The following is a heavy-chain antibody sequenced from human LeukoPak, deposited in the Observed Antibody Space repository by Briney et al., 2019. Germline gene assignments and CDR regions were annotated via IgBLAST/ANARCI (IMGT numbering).Heavy chain of an antibody. V-gene: IGHV3-7*01. CDR3: ARIGTYRLNIGGITDEGFDI. J-gene: IGHJ3*02. Sequence: PGGSLRLSCAASGFTFSSSWMSWLRQAPGKGLEWVANINQDGSVKKYVDSVKGRFTISRDNAKNSLYLQMNTLRAGDTAVYYCARIGTYRLNIGGITDEGFDIWGQGTMLTVSS. CDR2: INQDGSVK. CDR1: GFTFSSSW. D-gene: IGHD3-16*01.